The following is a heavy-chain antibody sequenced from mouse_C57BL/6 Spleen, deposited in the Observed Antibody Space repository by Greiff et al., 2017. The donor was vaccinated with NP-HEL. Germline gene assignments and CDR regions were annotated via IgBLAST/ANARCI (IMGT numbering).Heavy chain of an antibody. V-gene: IGHV1-50*01. Sequence: QVHVKQSGAELVKPGASVKLSCKASGYTFTSYWMQWVKQRPGQGLEWIGEIDPSDSYTNYNQKFKGKATLTVDTSSSTAYMQLSSLTSEDSAVYYCARKMGGSNYVDFDYWGQGTTLTVSS. CDR1: GYTFTSYW. J-gene: IGHJ2*01. CDR3: ARKMGGSNYVDFDY. D-gene: IGHD2-5*01. CDR2: IDPSDSYT.